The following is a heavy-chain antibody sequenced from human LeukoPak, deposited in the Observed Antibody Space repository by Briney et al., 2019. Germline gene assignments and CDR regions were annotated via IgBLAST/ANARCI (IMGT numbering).Heavy chain of an antibody. Sequence: ASVTVSCKASGYTFTGYYMHWVRQAPGQGLEWMGWINPNSGGTNYAQKFQGRVTITRDTSISPAYMELSRLRSDDTAVYYCARDLERGYSYYYCMDVWGQGTTVTVSS. D-gene: IGHD2-2*03. CDR2: INPNSGGT. CDR3: ARDLERGYSYYYCMDV. CDR1: GYTFTGYY. V-gene: IGHV1-2*02. J-gene: IGHJ6*02.